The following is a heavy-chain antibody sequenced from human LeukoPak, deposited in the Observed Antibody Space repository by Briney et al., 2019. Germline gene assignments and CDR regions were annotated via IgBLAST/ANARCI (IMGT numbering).Heavy chain of an antibody. CDR1: GYDFTTYW. D-gene: IGHD3-22*01. J-gene: IGHJ5*02. CDR3: ARLGNNHYYHSNGGRYNWFDP. V-gene: IGHV5-51*01. CDR2: IYPGGSDT. Sequence: GESLKISCKGSGYDFTTYWIGWVRQMPGKGLEWMGIIYPGGSDTRYSPSFQGQVTISADKSISTAYLQWDSLKASDTAMYYCARLGNNHYYHSNGGRYNWFDPWGQGTLVTVSS.